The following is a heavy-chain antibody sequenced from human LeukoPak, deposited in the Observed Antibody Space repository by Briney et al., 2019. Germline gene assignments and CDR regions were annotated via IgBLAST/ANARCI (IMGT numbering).Heavy chain of an antibody. J-gene: IGHJ2*01. D-gene: IGHD6-13*01. Sequence: GASVKVSCKASGYTFTSYAMHWVRQAPGQRLEWMGWINAGNGNTKYSQKFQGRVTITRDTSASTAYMELSSLRSEDTAVYYCARRAREQQLVRPDWYFDLWGRGTLVTVSS. CDR3: ARRAREQQLVRPDWYFDL. CDR1: GYTFTSYA. V-gene: IGHV1-3*01. CDR2: INAGNGNT.